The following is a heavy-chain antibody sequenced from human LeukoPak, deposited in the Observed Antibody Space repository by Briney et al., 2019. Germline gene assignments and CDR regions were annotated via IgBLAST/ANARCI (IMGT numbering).Heavy chain of an antibody. D-gene: IGHD3-10*01. Sequence: SLRLSCAASGFTFDDYAMHWVRQAPGKGLEWVSGISWNSGSIGYADSVKGRFTISRDNAKNSLYLQMNSLRAEDMALYYCTAGSYLGYWGQGTLVTVSS. V-gene: IGHV3-9*03. CDR3: TAGSYLGY. CDR2: ISWNSGSI. CDR1: GFTFDDYA. J-gene: IGHJ4*02.